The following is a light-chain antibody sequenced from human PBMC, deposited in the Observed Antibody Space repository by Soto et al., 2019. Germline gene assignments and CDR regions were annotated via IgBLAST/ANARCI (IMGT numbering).Light chain of an antibody. Sequence: EIVLTQSPGTLSLSPGERATLSCRASQSVSSSYLAWYQQKPGLAPRLLIYGASSRATGIPDRFSGSGSGTDFTLTISRLEPEDFAVYYCQQYGSSLLFGPGTKVDIK. CDR1: QSVSSSY. CDR3: QQYGSSLL. J-gene: IGKJ3*01. V-gene: IGKV3-20*01. CDR2: GAS.